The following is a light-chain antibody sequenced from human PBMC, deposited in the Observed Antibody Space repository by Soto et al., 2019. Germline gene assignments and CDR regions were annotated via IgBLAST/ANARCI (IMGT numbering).Light chain of an antibody. J-gene: IGKJ1*01. CDR3: QQHNNWPPLT. CDR2: GAS. CDR1: QSVSSN. V-gene: IGKV3-15*01. Sequence: EVVMTQSPATLSVSPGESATLSCRASQSVSSNLAWYQQRPGQAPRLLIYGASTRATGIPARFSGSGSGTEFTLTISSLQSEDFAIYYCQQHNNWPPLTFGQGTKVEIK.